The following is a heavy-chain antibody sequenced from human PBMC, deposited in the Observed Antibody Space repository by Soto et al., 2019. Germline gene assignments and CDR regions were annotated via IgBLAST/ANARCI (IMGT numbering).Heavy chain of an antibody. J-gene: IGHJ4*02. CDR2: IYYSGST. CDR1: GGSISSSSYY. V-gene: IGHV4-39*01. CDR3: ARRSAGTIFDS. D-gene: IGHD1-26*01. Sequence: QLQLQESGPGLVKPSETLSLTCTVSGGSISSSSYYWGWIRQPPGKGLEWIGNIYYSGSTYYNPSLKSRVTISVDTSKNQFSLKLGSVTAADTAVYYCARRSAGTIFDSWGQGTLVTVSS.